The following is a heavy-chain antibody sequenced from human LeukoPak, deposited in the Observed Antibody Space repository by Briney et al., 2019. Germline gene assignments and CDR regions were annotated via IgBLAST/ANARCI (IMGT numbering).Heavy chain of an antibody. CDR1: GFTVSSNY. J-gene: IGHJ6*02. D-gene: IGHD5-12*01. Sequence: PGGSLRLSCAASGFTVSSNYMTWVRQAPGKGLEWVSAISGSGGSTYYADSVKGRFTISRDNSKNTLYLQMNSLRAEDTAVYYCAKHGAGGVATRGYYYYGMDVWGQGTTVTVSS. CDR3: AKHGAGGVATRGYYYYGMDV. CDR2: ISGSGGST. V-gene: IGHV3-23*01.